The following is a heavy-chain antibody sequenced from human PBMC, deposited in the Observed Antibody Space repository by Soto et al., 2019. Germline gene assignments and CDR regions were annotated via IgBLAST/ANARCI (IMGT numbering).Heavy chain of an antibody. Sequence: GASVKVSCKASGYTFTSYDIYWVRQATGHGLEWMGWMNPNTGNSGYAQKFQGRVTMTSDTSISTAHMELSSLRSEDTAVYYCARRAETNGWNGFGADKYYFDFWGQGTLVTVSS. J-gene: IGHJ4*02. CDR3: ARRAETNGWNGFGADKYYFDF. CDR1: GYTFTSYD. D-gene: IGHD1-1*01. CDR2: MNPNTGNS. V-gene: IGHV1-8*01.